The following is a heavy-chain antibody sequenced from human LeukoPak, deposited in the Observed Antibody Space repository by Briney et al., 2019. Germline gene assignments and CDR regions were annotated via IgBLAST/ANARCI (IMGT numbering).Heavy chain of an antibody. CDR2: INPNSGDT. J-gene: IGHJ4*02. Sequence: ASVKVSCRASGYTFTSYDINWVRQATGQGLEWMGWINPNSGDTKYAQKFQGRVTMSRDTSINTAYMELSRLRSDDTATYYCATQGTRYFDYWGQGTLVTVSS. V-gene: IGHV1-2*02. CDR1: GYTFTSYD. D-gene: IGHD1-14*01. CDR3: ATQGTRYFDY.